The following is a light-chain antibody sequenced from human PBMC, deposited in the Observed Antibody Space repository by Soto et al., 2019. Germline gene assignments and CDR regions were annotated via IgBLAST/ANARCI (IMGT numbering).Light chain of an antibody. Sequence: IQLTQSPSSLSASVGDSVTITCRASQGISRYLAWYQQKPGRAPQLLISAASTLQSGVPSRFSGSGSGTHFTLVISSLQPEDFATYCCQQLNTYPVTFGGGTKVEIK. J-gene: IGKJ4*01. CDR3: QQLNTYPVT. V-gene: IGKV1-9*01. CDR2: AAS. CDR1: QGISRY.